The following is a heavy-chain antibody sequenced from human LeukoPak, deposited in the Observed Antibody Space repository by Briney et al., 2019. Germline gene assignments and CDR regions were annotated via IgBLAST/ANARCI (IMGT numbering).Heavy chain of an antibody. CDR3: ARGLYSYGFNYYYYMDV. Sequence: GASVKVSCKASGYTFTGYYMHWVRQAPGQGLEWMGWINPNSGGTNYAQKFQGRVTMTRDTSISTAYMELSRLRSDDTAVYYCARGLYSYGFNYYYYMDVWGKGTTVTVSS. CDR2: INPNSGGT. V-gene: IGHV1-2*02. CDR1: GYTFTGYY. J-gene: IGHJ6*03. D-gene: IGHD5-18*01.